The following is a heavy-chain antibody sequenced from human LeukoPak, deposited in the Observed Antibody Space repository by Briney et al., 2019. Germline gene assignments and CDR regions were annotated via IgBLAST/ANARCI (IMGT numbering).Heavy chain of an antibody. V-gene: IGHV4-39*02. CDR2: IFYSGNT. D-gene: IGHD3-22*01. CDR1: GGSLSSGSYY. Sequence: SETLSLTCTVSGGSLSSGSYYWGWIRQPPGKGLEWIGSIFYSGNTYYNPSLKSRVTISVDTSKNHFSLKLSSVTAADTALYYCARRPVQLDYDGSGYYPQGEAFDIWGQGTMVTVSS. J-gene: IGHJ3*02. CDR3: ARRPVQLDYDGSGYYPQGEAFDI.